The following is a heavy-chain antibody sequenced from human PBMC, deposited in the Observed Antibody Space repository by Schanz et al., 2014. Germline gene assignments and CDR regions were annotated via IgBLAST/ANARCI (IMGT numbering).Heavy chain of an antibody. CDR3: AKDQTDSVCYNDYSFDY. CDR2: IWHDVTKR. D-gene: IGHD3-16*01. J-gene: IGHJ4*02. CDR1: GFTFSNFG. V-gene: IGHV3-30*02. Sequence: QVQLVESGGGVVQPGGSLRLSCAASGFTFSNFGMHWVRQAPGKGLEWVAFIWHDVTKRSYADSVKGRFTVSRDNSKNTLYLQMNSLTTEDTAVYYCAKDQTDSVCYNDYSFDYWGQGTLVTVSS.